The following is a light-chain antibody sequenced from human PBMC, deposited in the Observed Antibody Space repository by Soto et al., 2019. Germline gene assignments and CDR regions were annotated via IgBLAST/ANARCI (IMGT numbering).Light chain of an antibody. CDR2: RVS. Sequence: EIVMTQSPATLSVSPGERATLSCRASQSVSSNLAWYQQKPGQAPRLLIYRVSTRATGIPARFSGSGSGTEFSLTISSLQSEDFAVYYCQQHNAWPLTFGGGTTVGIK. CDR1: QSVSSN. V-gene: IGKV3-15*01. J-gene: IGKJ4*01. CDR3: QQHNAWPLT.